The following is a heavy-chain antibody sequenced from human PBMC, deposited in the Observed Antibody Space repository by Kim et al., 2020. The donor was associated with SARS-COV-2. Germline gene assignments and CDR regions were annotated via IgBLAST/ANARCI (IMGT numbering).Heavy chain of an antibody. CDR2: TYYRSKWYN. V-gene: IGHV6-1*01. CDR1: GDSVSSNSAA. J-gene: IGHJ4*02. Sequence: SQTLSLTCAISGDSVSSNSAAWNWIRQSPSRGLEWLGRTYYRSKWYNNYAVSVKSRITINPDTSKNQFSLQLNSVTPEDTAVYYCARGGKGHSGRPLEHTCFDYWGQGTLVTVSS. D-gene: IGHD6-6*01. CDR3: ARGGKGHSGRPLEHTCFDY.